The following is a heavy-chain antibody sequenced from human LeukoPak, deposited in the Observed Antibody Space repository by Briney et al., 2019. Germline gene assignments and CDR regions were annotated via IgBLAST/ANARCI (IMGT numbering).Heavy chain of an antibody. Sequence: SSETLALTWTVSGGSISSYYWSWVRQPPGKGLEWIGYIYYCGSTNYNPSLRSRVTISGDTAMNQSSLKLSSVAVADTAAHYRARSSGPRHYYGMDVWGQGTTVTVSS. CDR2: IYYCGST. J-gene: IGHJ6*02. CDR3: ARSSGPRHYYGMDV. CDR1: GGSISSYY. D-gene: IGHD2-15*01. V-gene: IGHV4-59*01.